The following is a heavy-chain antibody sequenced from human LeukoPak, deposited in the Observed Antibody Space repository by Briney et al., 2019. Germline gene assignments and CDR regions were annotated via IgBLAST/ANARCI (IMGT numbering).Heavy chain of an antibody. CDR1: GYSFTSYW. J-gene: IGHJ1*01. CDR3: ARQGPRGSYDLGEYFQH. CDR2: IYPGDSDT. D-gene: IGHD1-26*01. V-gene: IGHV5-51*01. Sequence: GDSLKISCKGSGYSFTSYWIGWVRQMPGKGLEWMGIIYPGDSDTRYSPSFQGQVTISADKSISTAYLQWSSLKASDTAMYYCARQGPRGSYDLGEYFQHWGQGTLVTVSS.